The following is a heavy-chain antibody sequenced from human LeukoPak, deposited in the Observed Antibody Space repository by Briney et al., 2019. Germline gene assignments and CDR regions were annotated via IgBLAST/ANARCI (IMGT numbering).Heavy chain of an antibody. CDR1: GFIFSSFG. CDR3: ARDRYEGGRDV. J-gene: IGHJ6*02. D-gene: IGHD3-3*01. CDR2: IWYDGSNK. Sequence: GRSLRLSGAASGFIFSSFGMHWVRQAPGKGLEWVAVIWYDGSNKYYGDSVKGRFTISRDNSKNTLYLQMNSLRAENTAVYYCARDRYEGGRDVWGQGTTVTVSS. V-gene: IGHV3-33*01.